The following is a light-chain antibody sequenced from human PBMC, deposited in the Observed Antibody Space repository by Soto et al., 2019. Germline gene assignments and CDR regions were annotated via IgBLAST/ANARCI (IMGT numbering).Light chain of an antibody. CDR3: ETWDSNTFVV. V-gene: IGLV4-60*03. CDR1: SGYSTYI. CDR2: VERSGSY. Sequence: QAVLTQSSSASASLGSSVKLTCTLSSGYSTYIIAWHQQQPGKAPRYLMKVERSGSYNKGSGVPDRFSGSSAEADRYLTISNHQSEDEADYYCETWDSNTFVVFGGGTKLTVL. J-gene: IGLJ2*01.